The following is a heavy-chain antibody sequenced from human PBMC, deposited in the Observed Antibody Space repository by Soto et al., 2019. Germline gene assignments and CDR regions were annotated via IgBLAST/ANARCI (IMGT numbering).Heavy chain of an antibody. D-gene: IGHD6-19*01. CDR2: VYHTGST. CDR1: GASITTYY. Sequence: SETLSLTCDVSGASITTYYWSWIRQAPGKGLEWIGNVYHTGSTDYNSSLKSRVTISVDTSKNQFSLNMNSVTAADTAVYYCARRLFGSGWTLDSWGQGALVTVSS. V-gene: IGHV4-59*01. J-gene: IGHJ4*02. CDR3: ARRLFGSGWTLDS.